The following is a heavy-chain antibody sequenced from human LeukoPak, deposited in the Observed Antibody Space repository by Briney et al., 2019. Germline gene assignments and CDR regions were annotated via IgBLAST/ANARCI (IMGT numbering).Heavy chain of an antibody. CDR2: ISGGGGST. V-gene: IGHV3-23*01. D-gene: IGHD3-22*01. J-gene: IGHJ3*02. CDR3: AKVPYDSSGYGAFDI. CDR1: GFTFSSYA. Sequence: GGSLRLSCAASGFTFSSYAMSWVRQAPGKGLEWVSAISGGGGSTYYADSVKGRFTISRDNSKNTLYLQMNSLRAEDTAVYYCAKVPYDSSGYGAFDIWGRGTMVTVSS.